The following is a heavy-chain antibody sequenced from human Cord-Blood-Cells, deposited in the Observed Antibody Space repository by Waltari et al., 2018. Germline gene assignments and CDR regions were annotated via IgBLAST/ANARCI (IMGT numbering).Heavy chain of an antibody. J-gene: IGHJ4*02. CDR3: AKVKRQLVHY. V-gene: IGHV3-23*01. CDR2: ISGSGGST. Sequence: EVQLLESGGGLVQPGGSLRRSCAASGFSFSSYAMSWVRQAAGKGLEWVSAISGSGGSTYYADSVKGRFTISRDNSKNTLYLQMNSLRAEDTAVYYCAKVKRQLVHYWGQGTLVTVSS. CDR1: GFSFSSYA. D-gene: IGHD6-6*01.